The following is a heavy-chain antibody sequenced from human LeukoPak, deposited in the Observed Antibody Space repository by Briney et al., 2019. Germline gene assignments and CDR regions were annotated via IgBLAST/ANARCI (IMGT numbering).Heavy chain of an antibody. CDR3: AKVFYRPTLIAVVTKGYFDY. J-gene: IGHJ4*02. V-gene: IGHV3-23*01. CDR1: GFTFSTYA. Sequence: GGSLRLSCATSGFTFSTYAMNWVRQAPGKGLEWVSAISGSGGRTYYADSLKGRFTISRDNSKNTLYLQVNSLRAEDTAVYYCAKVFYRPTLIAVVTKGYFDYWGQGTLVTVSS. CDR2: ISGSGGRT. D-gene: IGHD3-22*01.